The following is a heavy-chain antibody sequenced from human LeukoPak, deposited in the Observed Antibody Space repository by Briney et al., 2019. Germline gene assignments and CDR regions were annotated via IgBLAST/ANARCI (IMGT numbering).Heavy chain of an antibody. D-gene: IGHD2-2*01. J-gene: IGHJ4*02. CDR1: GFNFSSYA. Sequence: GGSLRLSCAASGFNFSSYAMHWVRQAPGKGLEYVSAISSNGGRPQYANSLKGRFTISRDNSKNTLYPKMHFLRAEDMAVDDYASGEYCSSTSCYSPYLDYWGQGTLVTVSS. CDR3: ASGEYCSSTSCYSPYLDY. V-gene: IGHV3-64*01. CDR2: ISSNGGRP.